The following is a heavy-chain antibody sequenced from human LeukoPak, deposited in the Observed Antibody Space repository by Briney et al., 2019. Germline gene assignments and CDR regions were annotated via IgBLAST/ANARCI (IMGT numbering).Heavy chain of an antibody. Sequence: PGGSLRLSCAASGFTFSSYWMSWVRQAPGKGLEWVANIKQGGSEKYYVDSVKGRFTISRDNAKSSLYLQMNSLRAEDTAVYYCVRGGYRGLDYEYWGQGTLVTVSS. D-gene: IGHD5-12*01. V-gene: IGHV3-7*01. CDR3: VRGGYRGLDYEY. CDR1: GFTFSSYW. CDR2: IKQGGSEK. J-gene: IGHJ4*02.